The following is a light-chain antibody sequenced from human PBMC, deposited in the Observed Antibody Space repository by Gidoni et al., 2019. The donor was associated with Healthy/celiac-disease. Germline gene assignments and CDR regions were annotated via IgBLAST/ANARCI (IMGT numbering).Light chain of an antibody. J-gene: IGKJ1*01. CDR3: QQYNNWPPWT. V-gene: IGKV3-15*01. CDR2: GAS. Sequence: EIVMTKSPATLSVSPGERATLSCRASQSVSSNLAWYQQKPGHAPRLLIYGASTRATGIPSRFSGSGSGTEFTLTISSLQSEDFAVYYCQQYNNWPPWTFXQXTKVEIK. CDR1: QSVSSN.